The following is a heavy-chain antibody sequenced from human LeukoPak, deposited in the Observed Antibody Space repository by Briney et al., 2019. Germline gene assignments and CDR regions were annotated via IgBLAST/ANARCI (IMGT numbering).Heavy chain of an antibody. V-gene: IGHV3-53*04. Sequence: PGGSLRLSCAASGFTVSSNYMSWVRQAPGKGLEWVSVIYSGGSTYYADSAKGRFTFSRHNSKNTLYLQMNSLRAEDTAVYYCARDWFSYFDYWGQGTLVTVSS. CDR2: IYSGGST. CDR1: GFTVSSNY. D-gene: IGHD3-10*01. CDR3: ARDWFSYFDY. J-gene: IGHJ4*02.